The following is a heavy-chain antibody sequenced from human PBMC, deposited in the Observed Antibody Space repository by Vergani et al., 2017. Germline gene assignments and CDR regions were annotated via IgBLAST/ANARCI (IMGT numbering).Heavy chain of an antibody. CDR3: TRGPPRTLTTDTYYFDH. CDR2: MNPNSGNA. D-gene: IGHD4-17*01. Sequence: QVQLVQSGAEVKKPGSSVKVSCKASGYTFSDYDINWVRQASGHGLEWMGWMNPNSGNAGYAQTFQGRVTITKNTSISTAYMELSSLTFDDTAVYYCTRGPPRTLTTDTYYFDHWAQGTLVTVSS. CDR1: GYTFSDYD. V-gene: IGHV1-8*01. J-gene: IGHJ4*02.